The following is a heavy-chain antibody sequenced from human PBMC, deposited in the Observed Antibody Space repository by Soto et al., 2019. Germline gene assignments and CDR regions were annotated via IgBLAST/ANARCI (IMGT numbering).Heavy chain of an antibody. Sequence: EVQLLESGGGLVQPGGSLRLSCAASGFSFSTCAVSWVGQAPGKGLEWVSSISASGDTTHYAESVRGRFTISRDNSRNTLHLQMSSLTAEDTAIYSCAAQATGYFVPFDFWGRGTLVTVSS. CDR1: GFSFSTCA. D-gene: IGHD3-22*01. J-gene: IGHJ4*02. V-gene: IGHV3-23*01. CDR3: AAQATGYFVPFDF. CDR2: ISASGDTT.